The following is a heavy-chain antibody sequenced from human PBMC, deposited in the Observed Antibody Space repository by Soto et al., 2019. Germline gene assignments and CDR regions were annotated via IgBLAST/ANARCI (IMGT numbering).Heavy chain of an antibody. CDR3: ASGYDLPIDY. CDR2: IYYSGST. CDR1: GGSISSYC. D-gene: IGHD5-12*01. J-gene: IGHJ4*02. Sequence: PSETLSLTCTVSGGSISSYCWSWIRQPPGKGLEWIGYIYYSGSTNYNPSLKSRVTISVDTSKNQFSLKLSSVTAADTAVYYCASGYDLPIDYWGQGTLVTVSS. V-gene: IGHV4-59*01.